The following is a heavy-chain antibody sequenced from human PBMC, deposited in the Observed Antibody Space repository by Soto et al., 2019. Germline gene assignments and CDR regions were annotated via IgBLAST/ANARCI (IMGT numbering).Heavy chain of an antibody. CDR1: GGSISSYY. J-gene: IGHJ3*02. Sequence: PSETLSLTCTVSGGSISSYYWSWIRQPPGKGLEWIGYIYYSGSTNYNPSLKSRVTISVGTSKNQFSLKLSSVTAADTAVYYCARPLNDYGDYFSDAVYAFDIWGQGTMVTVSS. V-gene: IGHV4-59*08. D-gene: IGHD4-17*01. CDR2: IYYSGST. CDR3: ARPLNDYGDYFSDAVYAFDI.